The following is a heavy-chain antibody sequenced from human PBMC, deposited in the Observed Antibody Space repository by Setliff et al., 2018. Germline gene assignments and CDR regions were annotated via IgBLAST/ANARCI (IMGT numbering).Heavy chain of an antibody. CDR3: AKVSSRGSSWYDPEYYFDY. J-gene: IGHJ4*02. CDR1: GFTFSGSA. CDR2: IRSKAFSYAT. V-gene: IGHV3-73*01. Sequence: GGSLRLSCAVSGFTFSGSAVHWVRQASGKGLEWVGRIRSKAFSYATRYTESMKGRFTISRDDSKNTAYLQMDSLNTEDTAVYYCAKVSSRGSSWYDPEYYFDYWGQGTLVTVSS. D-gene: IGHD6-13*01.